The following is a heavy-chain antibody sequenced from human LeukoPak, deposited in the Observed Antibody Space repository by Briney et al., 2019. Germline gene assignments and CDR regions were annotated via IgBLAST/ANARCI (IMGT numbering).Heavy chain of an antibody. Sequence: GGSLRLSCAASGSTFNTYEMNWVSQAPGKELEWVSYISSRGSSIYYADSVKGRFTISRDNAKNSLYLQMNSLRVEDTAVYYCARGAAGGDFDYWGQGTLVTVSS. CDR1: GSTFNTYE. J-gene: IGHJ4*02. V-gene: IGHV3-48*03. D-gene: IGHD6-13*01. CDR3: ARGAAGGDFDY. CDR2: ISSRGSSI.